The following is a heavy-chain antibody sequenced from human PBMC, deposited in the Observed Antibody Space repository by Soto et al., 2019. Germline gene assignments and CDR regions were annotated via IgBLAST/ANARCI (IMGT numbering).Heavy chain of an antibody. Sequence: GGSLRLSCAASGFTVSSNYMSWVRQAPGKGLEWVSVIYSGGSTYYADSVKGRFTISRDNSKNTLYLQMNSLRAEDTAVYYCASEAPGYYTPLDPSGQGTMVAVYS. CDR1: GFTVSSNY. J-gene: IGHJ5*02. CDR3: ASEAPGYYTPLDP. CDR2: IYSGGST. V-gene: IGHV3-53*01. D-gene: IGHD3-3*01.